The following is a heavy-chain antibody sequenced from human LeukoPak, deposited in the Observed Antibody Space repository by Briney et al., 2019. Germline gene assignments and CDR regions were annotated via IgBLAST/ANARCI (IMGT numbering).Heavy chain of an antibody. D-gene: IGHD1-1*01. Sequence: PGGSLRLSCAASGFAFSSSAMHWVRQSPGKGLEWLAILSFDGSQMYYADSMKGRFTLSRDNSKNTLYLQIHSLRFDDTAIYYCARDTSSAQHSVNWASNRYDPWGQGTLVTVSS. CDR3: ARDTSSAQHSVNWASNRYDP. CDR2: LSFDGSQM. J-gene: IGHJ5*02. V-gene: IGHV3-30*03. CDR1: GFAFSSSA.